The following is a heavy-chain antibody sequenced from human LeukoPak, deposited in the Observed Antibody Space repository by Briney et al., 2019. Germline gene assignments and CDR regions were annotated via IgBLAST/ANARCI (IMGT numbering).Heavy chain of an antibody. CDR1: GFTFSSYS. CDR2: ISSSSSYI. V-gene: IGHV3-21*01. Sequence: TPGGSLRLSCAASGFTFSSYSMNWVRQAPGKWLEWVSSISSSSSYIYYADSVKGRFTISRDNAKNSLYLQMNSLRAEDTAVYYCARDREVYYYGSGSSYWGQGTLVTVSS. J-gene: IGHJ4*02. D-gene: IGHD3-10*01. CDR3: ARDREVYYYGSGSSY.